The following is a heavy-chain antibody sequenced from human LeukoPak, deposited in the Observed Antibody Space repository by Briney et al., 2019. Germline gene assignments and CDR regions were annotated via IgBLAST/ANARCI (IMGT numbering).Heavy chain of an antibody. D-gene: IGHD2-2*03. Sequence: GGSLRLSCVASGFSFTNYAMSWVRQAPARGPEWLSSMKGGGETFYADSVKGRCTLSRDISRNTVYLQLNNLRVEDTAIYYCARASWISTVHAVCWGQETQVPVSS. J-gene: IGHJ4*02. V-gene: IGHV3-23*01. CDR2: MKGGGET. CDR1: GFSFTNYA. CDR3: ARASWISTVHAVC.